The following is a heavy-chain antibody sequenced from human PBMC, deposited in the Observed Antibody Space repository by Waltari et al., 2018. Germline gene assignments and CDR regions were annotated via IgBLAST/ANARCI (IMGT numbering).Heavy chain of an antibody. D-gene: IGHD3-10*01. CDR3: AKGGGEPRYFYYYYMDV. Sequence: QVQLVESGGGVVQPGGSLRLSCAASGFTFSSYGMHWVRQAPGKGLEWVAFIRYDGSNKYYADSVKGRFTISRDNSKNTLYLQMNSLRAEDTAVYYCAKGGGEPRYFYYYYMDVWGKGTTVTVSS. V-gene: IGHV3-30*02. J-gene: IGHJ6*03. CDR2: IRYDGSNK. CDR1: GFTFSSYG.